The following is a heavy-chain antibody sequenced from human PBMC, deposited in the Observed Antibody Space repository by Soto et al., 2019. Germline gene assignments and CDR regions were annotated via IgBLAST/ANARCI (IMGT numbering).Heavy chain of an antibody. CDR1: RFPRSSSGVV. CDR2: IYWNDDK. J-gene: IGHJ4*02. CDR3: AHSRIFGVVIFDY. D-gene: IGHD3-3*01. V-gene: IGHV2-5*01. Sequence: SGPTPVTPTQTLTLRCTCSRFPRSSSGVVVCCLPDGPGKALEWLALIYWNDDKRFSPSLKSRLTITQDTSKNQVVLTMTNMDPVDTATYYCAHSRIFGVVIFDYWGQGTLVPVSS.